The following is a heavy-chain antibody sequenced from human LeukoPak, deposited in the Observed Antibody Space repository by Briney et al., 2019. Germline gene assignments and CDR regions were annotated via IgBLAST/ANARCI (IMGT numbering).Heavy chain of an antibody. CDR3: AREIYSYGFDY. V-gene: IGHV4-59*01. Sequence: PSETLSLTCTVSGGSISSYYWSWIRQPPGKGLEWIGYIYYSGSTNYNPSLKSRVTISVDTSKNQFSLKLSSVTAADTAVYYCAREIYSYGFDYWGQGTLVTVSS. D-gene: IGHD5-18*01. CDR1: GGSISSYY. CDR2: IYYSGST. J-gene: IGHJ4*02.